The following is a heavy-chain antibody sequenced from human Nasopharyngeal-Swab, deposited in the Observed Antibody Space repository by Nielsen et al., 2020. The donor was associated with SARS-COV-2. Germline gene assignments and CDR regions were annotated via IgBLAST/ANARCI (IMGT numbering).Heavy chain of an antibody. CDR3: TRDQGGGDPYDS. Sequence: ASVKVPCKASGFTFTSYYFNWVRQAPGQGLEWMGMIDPFSGSTSYAQRFQGRITVTRDTSTSAVFMEVRSLTSEDTAVYYCTRDQGGGDPYDSWGQGTLVTVSS. V-gene: IGHV1-46*01. CDR1: GFTFTSYY. D-gene: IGHD2-21*02. J-gene: IGHJ4*02. CDR2: IDPFSGST.